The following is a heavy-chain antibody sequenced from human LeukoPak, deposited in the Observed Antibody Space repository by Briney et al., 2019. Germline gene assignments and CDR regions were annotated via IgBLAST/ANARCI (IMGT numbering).Heavy chain of an antibody. CDR3: ARDGSGDSYGQPFDY. CDR2: IWYDGSNK. J-gene: IGHJ4*02. D-gene: IGHD5-18*01. V-gene: IGHV3-33*01. CDR1: GFTFSSYG. Sequence: GRSLRLSCAASGFTFSSYGMHWVRQAPGKGLEWVAVIWYDGSNKYYADSVKGRFTISRDNSKNTLYLQMNSLRAEDTAVYCCARDGSGDSYGQPFDYWGQGTLVTVSS.